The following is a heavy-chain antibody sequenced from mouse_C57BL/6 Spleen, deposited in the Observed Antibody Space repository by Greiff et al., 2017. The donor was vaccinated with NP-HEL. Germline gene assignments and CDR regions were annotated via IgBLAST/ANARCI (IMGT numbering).Heavy chain of an antibody. CDR1: GYTFTSYW. CDR2: IDPSDSYT. D-gene: IGHD1-1*01. J-gene: IGHJ1*03. CDR3: ARNHYGSSYHWYFDV. V-gene: IGHV1-50*01. Sequence: QVQLQQPGAELVKPGASVKLSCKASGYTFTSYWMQWVKQRPGQGLEWIGEIDPSDSYTNYNQKFTGKATLTVDTSSSTAYMQLRSLTSEYSAVYYCARNHYGSSYHWYFDVWGTGTTVTVSS.